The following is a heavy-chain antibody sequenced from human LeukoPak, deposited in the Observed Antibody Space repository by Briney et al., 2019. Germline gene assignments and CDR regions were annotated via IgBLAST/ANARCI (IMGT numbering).Heavy chain of an antibody. V-gene: IGHV3-48*03. CDR3: ARVLGVVADAFDI. CDR1: GFTFSSYE. CDR2: ISSSGSTI. J-gene: IGHJ3*02. D-gene: IGHD2-15*01. Sequence: PGGSLRLSCAASGFTFSSYEMNWVRQAPGKGLEWVSYISSSGSTIYYADSVKGRFTISRDNAKNSLYLQMNSLRAEDTAVYYCARVLGVVADAFDIWGQGTMVTVSS.